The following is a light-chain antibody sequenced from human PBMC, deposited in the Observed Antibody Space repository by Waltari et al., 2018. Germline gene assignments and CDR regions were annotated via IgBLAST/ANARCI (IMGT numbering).Light chain of an antibody. J-gene: IGKJ1*01. V-gene: IGKV1-NL1*01. CDR1: QGISNS. Sequence: DIQMTQSPSSLSXSVGDRVTITCRASQGISNSLAWYQQKPGKAPKLLLYAASRLESGVPSRFSGSGSGTDYTLXISSLQPEDFATYYCQQYYSTLWTFXQGTKVEIK. CDR2: AAS. CDR3: QQYYSTLWT.